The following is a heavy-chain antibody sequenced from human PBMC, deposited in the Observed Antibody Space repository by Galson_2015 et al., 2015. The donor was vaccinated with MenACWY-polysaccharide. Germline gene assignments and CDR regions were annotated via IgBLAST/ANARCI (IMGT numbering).Heavy chain of an antibody. V-gene: IGHV3-48*02. J-gene: IGHJ4*02. CDR3: AKSLPIFDY. CDR2: ISSAGSSI. Sequence: SLRLSCAASGFTVSSNYMSWVRQAPGKGLEWVSSISSAGSSIYYADSVKGRFTISRDNAENSLYLQMNSLRDEDTAVYYCAKSLPIFDYRGQGTPVPVPS. CDR1: GFTVSSNY.